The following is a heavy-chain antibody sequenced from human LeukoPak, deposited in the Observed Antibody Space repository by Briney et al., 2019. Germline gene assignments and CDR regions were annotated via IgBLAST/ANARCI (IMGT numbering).Heavy chain of an antibody. D-gene: IGHD3-3*01. Sequence: SETLSLTCAVYGGSFSGYYWSWIRQPPGKGLEWVGEINHSGSTNYNPSLKSRVTISVDTSKNQFSLKLSSVTAADTAVYYCARGPRYDFWSGYYYYYYYMDVWGKGTTVTVSS. CDR2: INHSGST. V-gene: IGHV4-34*01. J-gene: IGHJ6*03. CDR1: GGSFSGYY. CDR3: ARGPRYDFWSGYYYYYYYMDV.